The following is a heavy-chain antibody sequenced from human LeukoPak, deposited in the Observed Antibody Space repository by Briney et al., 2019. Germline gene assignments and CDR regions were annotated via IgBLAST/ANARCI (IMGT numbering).Heavy chain of an antibody. V-gene: IGHV3-23*01. D-gene: IGHD6-19*01. CDR2: IRSSGSGT. Sequence: PGGSLRLSCAASGFTFSRYGMSWVRQASGKGLEWVSTIRSSGSGTFYADSVKGRFTISRDNSKNTLSLEMNSLRAEDTALYYCAKDATAVPGTVYMDVWGKGTTVTVSS. CDR3: AKDATAVPGTVYMDV. J-gene: IGHJ6*03. CDR1: GFTFSRYG.